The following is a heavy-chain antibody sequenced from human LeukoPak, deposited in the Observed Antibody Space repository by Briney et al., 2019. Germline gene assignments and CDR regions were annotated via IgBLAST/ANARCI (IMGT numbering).Heavy chain of an antibody. CDR1: GGSISSSSYY. CDR3: ARLGTLKYLRDWFDP. CDR2: IYYSGST. Sequence: PSETLSLTCTVSGGSISSSSYYWGWIRQPPGKGLEWIGSIYYSGSTYYNPSLKSRVTISVDTSKNQFSLKLSSVTAADTAVYYCARLGTLKYLRDWFDPWGQGTLVTVSS. D-gene: IGHD2-2*01. J-gene: IGHJ5*02. V-gene: IGHV4-39*01.